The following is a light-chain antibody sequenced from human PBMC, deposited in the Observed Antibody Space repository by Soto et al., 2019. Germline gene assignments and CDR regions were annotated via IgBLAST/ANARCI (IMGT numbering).Light chain of an antibody. CDR2: EVS. CDR3: SSYTSSNPYV. V-gene: IGLV2-14*01. Sequence: QSALTQPASVSGSPGQSITISCTGTSSDVGGYNYVSWYQQHPGKAPKLMIYEVSNRPSGVSNRFSGSKSGNTASLTVSGPQAEDEADYYCSSYTSSNPYVFGIGTKVTVL. CDR1: SSDVGGYNY. J-gene: IGLJ1*01.